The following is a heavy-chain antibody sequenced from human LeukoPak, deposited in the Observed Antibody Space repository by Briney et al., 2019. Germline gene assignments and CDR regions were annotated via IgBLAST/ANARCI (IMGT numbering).Heavy chain of an antibody. V-gene: IGHV4-59*01. CDR3: ARDPPYCSGATCNAGMDV. Sequence: SETLSLTCTVSGGSISSYYWSWIRQPPGKGLEWIGYIYYSGSTNYNPSLKSRVTISVDTSKNQFSLKLSSVTAADTAVYYCARDPPYCSGATCNAGMDVWGQGTTVTVSS. CDR1: GGSISSYY. CDR2: IYYSGST. D-gene: IGHD2-15*01. J-gene: IGHJ6*02.